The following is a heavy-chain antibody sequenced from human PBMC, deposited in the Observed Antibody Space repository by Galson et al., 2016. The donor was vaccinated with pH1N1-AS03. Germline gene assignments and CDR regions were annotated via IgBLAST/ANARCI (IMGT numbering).Heavy chain of an antibody. CDR3: ARPAHDFGRPYHMDV. CDR2: IWYDGSKE. Sequence: SLRLSCAASGFTFRSFGMHWVRQAPGKGLEWVAVIWYDGSKEEYADSVKGRFTISRDNSKNTLFLQMKSLGVEDTAVYYCARPAHDFGRPYHMDVWGQGTPVTVSS. V-gene: IGHV3-33*01. CDR1: GFTFRSFG. D-gene: IGHD3/OR15-3a*01. J-gene: IGHJ6*02.